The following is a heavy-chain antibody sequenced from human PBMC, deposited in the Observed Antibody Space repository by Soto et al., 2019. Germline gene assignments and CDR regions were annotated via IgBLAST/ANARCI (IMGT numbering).Heavy chain of an antibody. CDR3: ARVWFGESGGYYYYMDV. Sequence: QVQLQQWGAGLLKPSETLSLTCAVYGGSFSGYYWSWIRQPPGKGLEWIGEINHSGSTNYNPSLKSRVTISVDTSKNQFSLKLSSVTAADTAVYYCARVWFGESGGYYYYMDVWGKGTTVTVSS. CDR2: INHSGST. J-gene: IGHJ6*03. CDR1: GGSFSGYY. V-gene: IGHV4-34*01. D-gene: IGHD3-10*01.